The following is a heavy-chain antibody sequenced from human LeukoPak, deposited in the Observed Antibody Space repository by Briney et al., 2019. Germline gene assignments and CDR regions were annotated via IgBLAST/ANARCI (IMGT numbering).Heavy chain of an antibody. CDR1: GFTFSTYA. Sequence: GRSLRLSCAASGFTFSTYAMHWVRQAPGKGLEWVAFISHDGSNKYYGDSVKGRFTISRGNSKNTVYLQMNSLRAEDTAVYSCARDGRRRVVVYYFDYWGQGTLVTVSS. CDR3: ARDGRRRVVVYYFDY. V-gene: IGHV3-30-3*01. CDR2: ISHDGSNK. J-gene: IGHJ4*02. D-gene: IGHD2-15*01.